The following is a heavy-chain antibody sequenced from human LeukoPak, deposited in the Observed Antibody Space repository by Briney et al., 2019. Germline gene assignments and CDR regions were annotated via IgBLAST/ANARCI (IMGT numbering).Heavy chain of an antibody. D-gene: IGHD2-2*02. CDR2: MSFDVNNK. J-gene: IGHJ4*02. CDR3: ARGYCTSSSCYNDY. Sequence: GGSLRLSCVTSGFTFSSYACHWVRQAPGKGLEWVATMSFDVNNKYYADSVRGRFTISRDNSKNTLYLQMNSLGAEDTAVYSCARGYCTSSSCYNDYWGQGTLVTVSS. V-gene: IGHV3-30*04. CDR1: GFTFSSYA.